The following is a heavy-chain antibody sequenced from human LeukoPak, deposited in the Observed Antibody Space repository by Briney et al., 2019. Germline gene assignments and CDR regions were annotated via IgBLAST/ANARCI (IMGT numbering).Heavy chain of an antibody. V-gene: IGHV3-33*05. CDR3: ARGRKRGSSYGYYYGLDV. J-gene: IGHJ6*02. Sequence: GGSLRLSCAASRFGLHNYDIHWVRQAPGKGLEWVAVISYDGNDMHYADSVKGRFTISRDSSNNTLYLYMSSLRVEDTGVIYCARGRKRGSSYGYYYGLDVWGPGTTVIVSS. CDR1: RFGLHNYD. D-gene: IGHD1-26*01. CDR2: ISYDGNDM.